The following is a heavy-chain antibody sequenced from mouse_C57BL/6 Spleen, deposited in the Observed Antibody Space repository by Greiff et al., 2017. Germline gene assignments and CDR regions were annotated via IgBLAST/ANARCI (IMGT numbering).Heavy chain of an antibody. CDR1: GFNIKDDY. V-gene: IGHV14-4*01. D-gene: IGHD2-5*01. CDR3: ATLYSNGDY. J-gene: IGHJ2*01. CDR2: IDPENGDT. Sequence: VQLQQSGAELVRPGASVKLSCTASGFNIKDDYMHWVKQRPGQGLEWIGWIDPENGDTEYASKFQGKATITADTSSNTAYLQLSSLTSEDTAVYYCATLYSNGDYWGQGTTLTVSS.